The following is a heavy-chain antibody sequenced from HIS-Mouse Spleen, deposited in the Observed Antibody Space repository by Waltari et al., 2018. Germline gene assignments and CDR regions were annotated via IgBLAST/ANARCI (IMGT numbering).Heavy chain of an antibody. CDR1: GGTFSSYA. V-gene: IGHV1-69*04. CDR2: IIPILGIA. Sequence: QVQLVQSGAEVKKPGSSVKVSCKASGGTFSSYAISWVRPAPGQGLEWMGRIIPILGIANYAQKFQGRVTITADKSTSTAYMELSSLRSEDTAVYYCARCSPVVSAASSLDYWGQGTLVTVSS. J-gene: IGHJ4*02. CDR3: ARCSPVVSAASSLDY. D-gene: IGHD2-2*01.